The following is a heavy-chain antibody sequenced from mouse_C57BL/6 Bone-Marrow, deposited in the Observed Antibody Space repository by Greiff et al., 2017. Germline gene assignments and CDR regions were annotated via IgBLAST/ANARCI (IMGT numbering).Heavy chain of an antibody. J-gene: IGHJ2*01. CDR1: GFNIKDDY. Sequence: VQLQQSGAELVRPGASVKLSCTASGFNIKDDYMHWVKQRPEQGLEWIGWIDPENGDTEYASKFQGKATITADTSSNTAYLQLSGLTSKDTAVYYCTTLAHCDYWGQGTTLTVSS. CDR2: IDPENGDT. CDR3: TTLAHCDY. V-gene: IGHV14-4*01.